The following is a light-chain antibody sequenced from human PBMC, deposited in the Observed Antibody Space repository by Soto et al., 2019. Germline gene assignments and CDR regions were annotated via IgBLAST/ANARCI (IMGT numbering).Light chain of an antibody. V-gene: IGLV2-8*01. Sequence: QSALTQPPSASGSPGRSVTISCTGTSSDVGGYNYVSWYQQHPGKAPKLMIYEVSKRPSGVPDRFSGSKSGNTASLTVSGLQAEDEADYYCSSYAGSNRGVFGGGTKVTVL. CDR1: SSDVGGYNY. CDR3: SSYAGSNRGV. J-gene: IGLJ3*02. CDR2: EVS.